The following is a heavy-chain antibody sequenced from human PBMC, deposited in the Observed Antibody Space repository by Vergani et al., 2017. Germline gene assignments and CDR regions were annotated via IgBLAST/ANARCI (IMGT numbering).Heavy chain of an antibody. V-gene: IGHV3-30*02. Sequence: QVQLAETGGGVVQPGGSLRLYCATSGFSFNTYGAHWVRQAPGKGLEWVAFIGYDGRIKYNVDSVKGRFTICRDTSKKTLSLQMRSLGADDTAVYYCAKDGRENSDYGYFDYWGQGTLVTVSS. J-gene: IGHJ4*02. CDR3: AKDGRENSDYGYFDY. D-gene: IGHD4-17*01. CDR2: IGYDGRIK. CDR1: GFSFNTYG.